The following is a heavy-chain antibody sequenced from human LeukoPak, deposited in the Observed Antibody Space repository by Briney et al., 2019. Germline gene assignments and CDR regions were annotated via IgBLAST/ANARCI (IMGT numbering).Heavy chain of an antibody. V-gene: IGHV3-21*01. CDR1: GFTFSSYS. D-gene: IGHD2-21*01. J-gene: IGHJ4*02. CDR3: ARDRAKVIATLME. CDR2: VSTGSNYI. Sequence: GGSLRLSCTASGFTFSSYSLNWVRQAPGKGLEWVSSVSTGSNYIYYADSVKGRFTISRDNSRNTLYLQMNSLRAGDTAVYYCARDRAKVIATLMEWGQGTLVTVSS.